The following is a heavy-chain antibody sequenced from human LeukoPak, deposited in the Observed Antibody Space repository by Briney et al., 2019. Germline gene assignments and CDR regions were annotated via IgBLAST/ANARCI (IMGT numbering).Heavy chain of an antibody. CDR3: ARSQSITIFGVVIQYAFDI. V-gene: IGHV4-38-2*01. CDR2: IYHSGST. J-gene: IGHJ3*02. Sequence: SETLSLTCAVSGYSISSGYYWGWIRQPPGKGLEWIGSIYHSGSTFYNPSLKSRVTISADTSKNQFSLTLSSVTAADTAVYYCARSQSITIFGVVIQYAFDIWGQGTMVTVSS. CDR1: GYSISSGYY. D-gene: IGHD3-3*01.